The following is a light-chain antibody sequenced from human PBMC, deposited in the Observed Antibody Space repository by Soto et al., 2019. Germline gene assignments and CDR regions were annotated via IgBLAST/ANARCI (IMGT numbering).Light chain of an antibody. CDR1: QSVSSSY. CDR2: AAS. V-gene: IGKV3-20*01. Sequence: EIVLTQSPGTLSLSPGERATLSCRASQSVSSSYLAWYQQKAGQAPRLLIYAASSRATGIPDRFSGSGSGTDFTLPISRLEPEDFAVYYCQQYGSSPLTFGGGTKVEIK. J-gene: IGKJ4*01. CDR3: QQYGSSPLT.